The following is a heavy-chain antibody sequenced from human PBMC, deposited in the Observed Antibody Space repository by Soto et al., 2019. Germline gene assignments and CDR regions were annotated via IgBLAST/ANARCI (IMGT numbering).Heavy chain of an antibody. CDR1: GYTFTSYG. J-gene: IGHJ5*02. V-gene: IGHV1-18*01. CDR3: ARDEGYKWKDGGCFDP. CDR2: ISGYNGNT. Sequence: QVQLVQSGAEVKKPGASVKVSCKSSGYTFTSYGISWARQAPGQGLEWMGWISGYNGNTNYAQKLQGTATMTTXTXTXXAYMELRSPRSDDTAVYYCARDEGYKWKDGGCFDPWGQGTLVTVSS. D-gene: IGHD1-1*01.